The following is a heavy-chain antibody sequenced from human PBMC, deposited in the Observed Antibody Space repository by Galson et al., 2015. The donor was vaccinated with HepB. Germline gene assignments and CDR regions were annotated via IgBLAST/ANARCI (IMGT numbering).Heavy chain of an antibody. J-gene: IGHJ6*02. CDR1: GYTFTSYY. CDR3: ARGGGGPSTGYSSGWTPYYGMDV. Sequence: SVKVSCKASGYTFTSYYMHWVRQAPGQGLEWMGIINPSGGSTSYAQKLQGRVTMTRDTSTSTVYMELSSLRSEDTAVYYCARGGGGPSTGYSSGWTPYYGMDVWGQGTTVTVSS. D-gene: IGHD6-19*01. CDR2: INPSGGST. V-gene: IGHV1-46*04.